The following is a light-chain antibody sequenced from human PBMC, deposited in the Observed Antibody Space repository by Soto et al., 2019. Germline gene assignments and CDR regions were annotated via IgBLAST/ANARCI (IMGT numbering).Light chain of an antibody. CDR1: SSDVGAYNY. CDR3: SYYTTDNFRV. J-gene: IGLJ3*02. CDR2: DVS. V-gene: IGLV2-14*03. Sequence: QSALTQPASVSGSPGQSITISCTGTSSDVGAYNYVSWYQQHPGKAPKLMIFDVSNRPSGVSNRFSGSKSGNTASLTFSGHEEDDAADYYCSYYTTDNFRVFGGGTKVTVL.